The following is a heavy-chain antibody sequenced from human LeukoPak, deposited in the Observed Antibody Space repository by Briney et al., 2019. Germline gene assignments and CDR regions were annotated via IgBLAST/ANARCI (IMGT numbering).Heavy chain of an antibody. V-gene: IGHV4-61*02. CDR2: IYTSGST. Sequence: SQTLSLTCTFSGGSISSGSYYWSWIRQPAGKGLEWIGRIYTSGSTNYNPSLKSRVTISVDTSKNQFSLKLSSVTAADTAVYYCARGYSGYDSFFDYWGQGTLVTVSS. CDR1: GGSISSGSYY. J-gene: IGHJ4*02. D-gene: IGHD5-12*01. CDR3: ARGYSGYDSFFDY.